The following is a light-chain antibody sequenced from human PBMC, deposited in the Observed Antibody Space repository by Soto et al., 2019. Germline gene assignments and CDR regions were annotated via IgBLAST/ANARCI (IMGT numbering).Light chain of an antibody. V-gene: IGKV3-20*01. CDR1: QSVSSSY. CDR2: GAS. Sequence: IVLTQSPGTLSFSPGERATLSCRASQSVSSSYLAWYQQKPGQAPRLLIYGASSRATGIPDRFSGSGSGTDFTLTISRMEPEDFAVYYCKQYGSSPPLASGGGIKVDIX. CDR3: KQYGSSPPLA. J-gene: IGKJ4*01.